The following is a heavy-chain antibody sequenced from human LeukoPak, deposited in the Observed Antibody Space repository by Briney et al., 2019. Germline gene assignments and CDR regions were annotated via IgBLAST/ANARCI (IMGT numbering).Heavy chain of an antibody. V-gene: IGHV3-23*01. Sequence: GGSLRLSCATSGFTFSTYAMSWVRQAPGRGLEWVSVISGSGGTTYYADSVKGRFTISRDNSKNTLYLQMNSLRAEDTAVYYCARVSGSYTSFDYWGQGTLVTVSS. CDR2: ISGSGGTT. D-gene: IGHD1-26*01. J-gene: IGHJ4*02. CDR3: ARVSGSYTSFDY. CDR1: GFTFSTYA.